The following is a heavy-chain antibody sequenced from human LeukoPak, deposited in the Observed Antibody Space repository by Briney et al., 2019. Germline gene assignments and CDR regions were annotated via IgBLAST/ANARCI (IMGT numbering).Heavy chain of an antibody. CDR3: TRLADYGDTTFDY. V-gene: IGHV3-73*01. D-gene: IGHD4-17*01. Sequence: GGSLRLSCAASGFTFSGSAMHWVRQASGKGLEWVGRIRSKANSYATGYAASVKGRFTISRDDSKNTAYLQMNSLKTEDTAVYYCTRLADYGDTTFDYWGQGTLVTVSS. CDR1: GFTFSGSA. J-gene: IGHJ4*02. CDR2: IRSKANSYAT.